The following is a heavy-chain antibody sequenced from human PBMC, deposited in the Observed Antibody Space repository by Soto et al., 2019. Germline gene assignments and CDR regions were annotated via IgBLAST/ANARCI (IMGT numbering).Heavy chain of an antibody. V-gene: IGHV2-70*13. CDR2: IERDDDDK. J-gene: IGHJ6*02. CDR3: ARSIRGPRRFNGMDV. D-gene: IGHD1-20*01. Sequence: EAGPTLVNHTETLTLTCTFSGFSLTSPGMCVSWIRQPPGKALEWLALIERDDDDKYYSTSLKTRLTISKDTRKNKVVLTMANMDTAETGTYYCARSIRGPRRFNGMDVWGQVTTVTVSS. CDR1: GFSLTSPGMC.